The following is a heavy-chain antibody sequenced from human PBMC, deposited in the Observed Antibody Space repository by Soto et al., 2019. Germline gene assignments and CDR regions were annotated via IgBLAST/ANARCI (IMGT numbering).Heavy chain of an antibody. CDR2: ISYDGSDK. V-gene: IGHV3-30*03. CDR3: ARVHSEWLLHGAFGI. Sequence: QVQLVESGGGVVQPGRSLRLSCAASGFTFSSYGMHWVRQAPGKGLEWVAVISYDGSDKYYADSVKGRFTISRDNSKNTLYLQMSGLRSEDTAAYHCARVHSEWLLHGAFGIWGQGTMVTVSS. D-gene: IGHD3-3*01. J-gene: IGHJ3*02. CDR1: GFTFSSYG.